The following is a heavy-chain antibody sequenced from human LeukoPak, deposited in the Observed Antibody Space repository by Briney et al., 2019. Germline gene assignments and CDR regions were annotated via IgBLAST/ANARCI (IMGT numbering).Heavy chain of an antibody. CDR3: ATVDGDLPYYMND. D-gene: IGHD4-17*01. J-gene: IGHJ6*03. Sequence: GVSLRLSCAASGFTFSDYRMNWVRQAPGKGLEWVSSISSWSTYIYYAASVKGRFTISRDDARSSLYLQMSSLRAEDTAVYYCATVDGDLPYYMNDWGKGTTVTVSS. CDR1: GFTFSDYR. V-gene: IGHV3-21*01. CDR2: ISSWSTYI.